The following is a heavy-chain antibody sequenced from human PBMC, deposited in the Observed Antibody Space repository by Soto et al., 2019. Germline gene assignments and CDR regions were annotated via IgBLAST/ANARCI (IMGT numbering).Heavy chain of an antibody. J-gene: IGHJ4*02. CDR1: GFTVSDYD. CDR3: ARVRIGYSSSWYDFDY. V-gene: IGHV3-11*06. Sequence: GGSLRLSCAASGFTVSDYDMSWIRQAPGKGLEWVSYISSSSSYTNYADSVKGRFTISRDNAKNSLYLQMNSLRAEDTAVYYCARVRIGYSSSWYDFDYWGQGTLVTVSS. CDR2: ISSSSSYT. D-gene: IGHD6-13*01.